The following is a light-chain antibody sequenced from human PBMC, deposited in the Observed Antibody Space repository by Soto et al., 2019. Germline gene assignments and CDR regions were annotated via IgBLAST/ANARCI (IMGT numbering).Light chain of an antibody. CDR1: QDVKNY. CDR2: DAS. J-gene: IGKJ4*01. Sequence: DIQMTQYTSSLSASVGDRVSITCQASQDVKNYLNWYQQKPGKAPKLLIYDASNLERGVPSRFSGSGTGTEYTFTISSLQAEDNGTYYCQQYENLPLTFGGGTKVDI. CDR3: QQYENLPLT. V-gene: IGKV1-33*01.